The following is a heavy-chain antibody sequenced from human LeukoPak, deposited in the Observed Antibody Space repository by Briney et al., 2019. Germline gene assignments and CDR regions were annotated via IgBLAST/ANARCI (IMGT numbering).Heavy chain of an antibody. CDR2: IYYSGST. V-gene: IGHV4-59*01. J-gene: IGHJ3*02. D-gene: IGHD6-19*01. Sequence: ETLSLTCTVSGGSISSYYWSWIRQPPGKGLEWIGYIYYSGSTNYNPSLKSRVTISVDTSKNQFSLKLSSVTAADTAVYYCARSSGWYGAFDIWGQGTMVTVSS. CDR3: ARSSGWYGAFDI. CDR1: GGSISSYY.